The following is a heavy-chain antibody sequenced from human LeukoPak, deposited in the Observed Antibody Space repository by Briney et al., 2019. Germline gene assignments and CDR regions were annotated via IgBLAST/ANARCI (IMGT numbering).Heavy chain of an antibody. Sequence: GGSLRLSCAASGFTFSSYWMNWARQAPGKGLEWVASINHNGNVNYYVDSVKGRFTISRDNAKNSLYLQKSNLRAEDTAVYFCARGGGLDVWGQGATVTVSS. CDR2: INHNGNVN. CDR3: ARGGGLDV. V-gene: IGHV3-7*03. D-gene: IGHD3-16*01. J-gene: IGHJ6*02. CDR1: GFTFSSYW.